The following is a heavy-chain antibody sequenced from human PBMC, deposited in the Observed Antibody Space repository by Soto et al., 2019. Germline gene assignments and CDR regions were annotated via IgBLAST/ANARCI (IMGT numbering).Heavy chain of an antibody. D-gene: IGHD5-18*01. CDR3: ARDERGYNYVSDYGLDV. V-gene: IGHV1-69*08. CDR1: GGTFNSLT. CDR2: IIPTLDIV. J-gene: IGHJ6*02. Sequence: QVQLVQSGAELKKPGSSVKVSCEASGGTFNSLTIIPWVRQPPGQGPEWMGRIIPTLDIVDYAQKFQDRVTITADRPTNTAFMELRSLVSEDTAVYYCARDERGYNYVSDYGLDVWGQGTMVTVS.